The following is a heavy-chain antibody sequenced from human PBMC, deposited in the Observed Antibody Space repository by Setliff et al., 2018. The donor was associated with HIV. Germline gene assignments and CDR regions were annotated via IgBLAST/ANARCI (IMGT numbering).Heavy chain of an antibody. V-gene: IGHV4-34*09. CDR2: TFHSGDT. CDR1: GGSFSGYY. CDR3: ATRPRIAARPFDY. J-gene: IGHJ4*02. D-gene: IGHD6-6*01. Sequence: SETLSLTCAVYGGSFSGYYWSWIRQPPGKGLEWIGYTFHSGDTYYDPSLKSRISMSVDTSKNQFSLELTSLTAADTAVYYCATRPRIAARPFDYWGQGMLVTVSS.